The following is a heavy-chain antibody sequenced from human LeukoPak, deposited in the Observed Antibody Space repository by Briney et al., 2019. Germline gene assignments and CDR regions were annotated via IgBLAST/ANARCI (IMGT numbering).Heavy chain of an antibody. J-gene: IGHJ1*01. D-gene: IGHD4-17*01. Sequence: SQTLSLTCAVSGGSISSGGYSWSWIRQPPGKGLEWIGEINHSGNTNYNPSLKSRVTMSTDTSKNQFSLKLSSVTAADTAVYYCARGRGDYGDYVYFQHWGQGTLVTVSS. V-gene: IGHV4-30-2*01. CDR2: INHSGNT. CDR1: GGSISSGGYS. CDR3: ARGRGDYGDYVYFQH.